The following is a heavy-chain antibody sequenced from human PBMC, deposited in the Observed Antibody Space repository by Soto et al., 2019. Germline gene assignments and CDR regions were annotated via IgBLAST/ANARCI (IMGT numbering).Heavy chain of an antibody. CDR2: IYSGGGT. CDR3: ARDQLYYNDISGRPLNAFDV. CDR1: GFTVSSNY. J-gene: IGHJ3*01. V-gene: IGHV3-66*01. Sequence: PGGSLRLSCAVSGFTVSSNYMSWVRQAPGKGLEWVSVIYSGGGTYYADSVKGRFTISRDNSKNTLYLQMNSLRVEDTAVYYCARDQLYYNDISGRPLNAFDVWGQGTMVTVSS. D-gene: IGHD3-22*01.